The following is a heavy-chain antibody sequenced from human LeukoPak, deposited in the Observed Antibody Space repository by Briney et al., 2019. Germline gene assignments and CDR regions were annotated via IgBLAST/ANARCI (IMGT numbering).Heavy chain of an antibody. CDR1: GGSIGTYY. D-gene: IGHD3-16*02. J-gene: IGHJ6*03. V-gene: IGHV4-59*08. CDR3: ARHIGGGIEDMDV. Sequence: PSETLSLTCTVSGGSIGTYYWSWIRQSPGKGLEWIGYIYVTGTRYNPYLQSRVTISVDRSRNHFFLKMSSVTAADTAVYYCARHIGGGIEDMDVWGKGTKVTVSS. CDR2: IYVTGT.